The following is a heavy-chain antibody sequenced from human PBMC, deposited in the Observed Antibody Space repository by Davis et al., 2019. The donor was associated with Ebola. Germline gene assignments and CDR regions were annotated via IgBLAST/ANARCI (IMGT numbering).Heavy chain of an antibody. D-gene: IGHD3-10*01. J-gene: IGHJ4*02. V-gene: IGHV1-46*01. CDR1: GYTFTSYY. CDR2: VNPSGGST. Sequence: ASAKVFCWAFGYTFTSYYIHWVRQAPGQGLEWMGIVNPSGGSTTYAQKFQGRVTMTRDTSTSTVYMELSSLRSEDTAVYYCASGTYYGSGSYIDYWGQGTLVTVSS. CDR3: ASGTYYGSGSYIDY.